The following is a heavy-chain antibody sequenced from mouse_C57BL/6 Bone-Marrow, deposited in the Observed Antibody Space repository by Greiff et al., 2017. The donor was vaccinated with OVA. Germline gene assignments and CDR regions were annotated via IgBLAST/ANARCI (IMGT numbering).Heavy chain of an antibody. CDR2: INPYNGGT. D-gene: IGHD2-1*01. CDR3: AREDGNYNYYAMDY. V-gene: IGHV1-19*01. Sequence: EVQLQQSGAELVRPGASVKLSCKASGYTFTDYYMNWVKQSHGKSLEWIGVINPYNGGTSYNQKFKGKATLTVDKSSSTAYMELNSLTSEDSAVYYCAREDGNYNYYAMDYWGQGTSVTVSS. CDR1: GYTFTDYY. J-gene: IGHJ4*01.